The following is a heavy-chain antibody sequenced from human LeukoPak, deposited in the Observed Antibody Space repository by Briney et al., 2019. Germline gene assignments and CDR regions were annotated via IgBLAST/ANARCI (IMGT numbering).Heavy chain of an antibody. CDR2: INSDGSGT. CDR3: AKGGGSPLDY. J-gene: IGHJ4*02. Sequence: PGGSLRLSCAASGFTLSSYWMHWVRQAPGKGLVWVSRINSDGSGTSYADSVKGRFTISRDNAKNTLYLQMNSLRDEDTAVYYCAKGGGSPLDYWGQGTLVTVSS. CDR1: GFTLSSYW. D-gene: IGHD1-26*01. V-gene: IGHV3-74*01.